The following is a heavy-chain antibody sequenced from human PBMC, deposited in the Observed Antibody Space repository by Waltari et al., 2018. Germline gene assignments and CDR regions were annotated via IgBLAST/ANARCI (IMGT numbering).Heavy chain of an antibody. CDR2: IYPGDSDT. V-gene: IGHV5-51*03. CDR3: ARGSSYSGSYYRYFDY. D-gene: IGHD1-26*01. Sequence: EVQLVQSGAEVKKPGESLKISCKGSGYSFTSYWIGWVRQMPGKGLEWMGIIYPGDSDTRYSPSFQGQVTISADKSISTAYLQWSSLKASDTAMYYCARGSSYSGSYYRYFDYWGQGTLVTVSS. CDR1: GYSFTSYW. J-gene: IGHJ4*02.